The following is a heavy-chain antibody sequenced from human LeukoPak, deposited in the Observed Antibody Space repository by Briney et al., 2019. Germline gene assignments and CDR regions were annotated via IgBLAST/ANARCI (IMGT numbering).Heavy chain of an antibody. D-gene: IGHD3-22*01. V-gene: IGHV3-23*01. J-gene: IGHJ6*03. Sequence: GGSLRLSCAASGFTVSSNYMSWVRQAPGKGLEWVSAISGSGGSTYYADSVKGRFTISRDNSKNTLYLQMNSLRAEDTAVYYCAKFPHYYDSSGYDPYYYYMDVWGKGTTVTISS. CDR1: GFTVSSNY. CDR2: ISGSGGST. CDR3: AKFPHYYDSSGYDPYYYYMDV.